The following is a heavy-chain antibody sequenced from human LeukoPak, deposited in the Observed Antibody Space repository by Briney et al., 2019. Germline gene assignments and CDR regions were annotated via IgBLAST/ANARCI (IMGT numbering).Heavy chain of an antibody. V-gene: IGHV3-48*01. CDR2: ISSSSSTI. J-gene: IGHJ4*02. CDR3: ARDEGYCTNGVCITGVDY. D-gene: IGHD2-8*01. CDR1: GFTFSSYA. Sequence: PGGSLRLSCTTSGFTFSSYAMSWVRQAPGKGLEWVSYISSSSSTIYYADSVKGRFTISRDNAKNSLYLQMNSLRAEDTAVYYCARDEGYCTNGVCITGVDYWGQGTLVTVSS.